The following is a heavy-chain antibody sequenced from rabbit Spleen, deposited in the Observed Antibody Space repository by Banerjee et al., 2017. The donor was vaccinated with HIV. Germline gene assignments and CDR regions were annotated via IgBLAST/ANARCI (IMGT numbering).Heavy chain of an antibody. CDR1: GFSFSNNYY. CDR2: IYSGIGYT. D-gene: IGHD4-1*01. CDR3: ARVSESSGWGEDL. V-gene: IGHV1S40*01. Sequence: QSLEESGGGLVQPEGSLTLTCTASGFSFSNNYYMCWVRQAPGKGLEWIGYIYSGIGYTYYASWAKGRFTISKTSSTTVTLQMTSLTVADTATYFCARVSESSGWGEDLWGPGTLVTVS. J-gene: IGHJ4*01.